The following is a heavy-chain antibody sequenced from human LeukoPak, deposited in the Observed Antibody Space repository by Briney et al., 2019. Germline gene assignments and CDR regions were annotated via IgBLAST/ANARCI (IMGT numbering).Heavy chain of an antibody. CDR3: ARGGSSFDY. CDR1: GFTFSSYA. CDR2: ISYDGSNK. V-gene: IGHV3-30*04. D-gene: IGHD6-13*01. Sequence: GGSLRLSCAASGFTFSSYAMHWVRQAPGKGLEWVAVISYDGSNKYYADSVKGRFTISRDNSKNTLYLQMNSLRAEDTAVYYCARGGSSFDYWGQGTLVTVSS. J-gene: IGHJ4*02.